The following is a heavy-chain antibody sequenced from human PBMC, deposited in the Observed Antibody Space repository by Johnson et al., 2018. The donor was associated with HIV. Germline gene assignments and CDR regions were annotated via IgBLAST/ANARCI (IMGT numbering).Heavy chain of an antibody. CDR3: ARGSRLAAVTLVTFDI. V-gene: IGHV3-30*02. J-gene: IGHJ3*02. D-gene: IGHD6-13*01. CDR1: GFTFSSYG. Sequence: QVQLVESGGGVVQPGGSLRLPCAASGFTFSSYGMHWVRQAPGKGLEWVAFIRYDGSNKYYADSVKGRFTISRDNSKNTLYLQMNSLRAEDTAVYYCARGSRLAAVTLVTFDIWGQGTMVTVSS. CDR2: IRYDGSNK.